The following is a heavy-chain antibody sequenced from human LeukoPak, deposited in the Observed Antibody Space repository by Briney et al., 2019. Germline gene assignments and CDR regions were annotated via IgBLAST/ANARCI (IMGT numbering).Heavy chain of an antibody. J-gene: IGHJ4*02. V-gene: IGHV4-39*07. CDR1: GGSISSSSYY. CDR3: ARDQAGEEIDY. D-gene: IGHD2-21*01. Sequence: PSETLSLTCTVSGGSISSSSYYWGWIRQPPGKGLEWIGSIYYSGSTYYNPSLKSRVTISVDTSKNQFSLKLSSVTAADTAVYYCARDQAGEEIDYWGQGTLVAVSS. CDR2: IYYSGST.